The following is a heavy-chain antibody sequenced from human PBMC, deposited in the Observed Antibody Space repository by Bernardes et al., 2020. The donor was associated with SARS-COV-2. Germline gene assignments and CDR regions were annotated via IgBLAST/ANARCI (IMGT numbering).Heavy chain of an antibody. J-gene: IGHJ4*02. CDR1: GFIFSNYG. V-gene: IGHV3-30*03. CDR3: SIGAVAGTESFGF. Sequence: GSLRLSCAGSGFIFSNYGMHWVRQAPGKGLEWVATISYDGSQKKCADSVKGRFTISRDNSKNTLFLQMNSLRTEDTAVHFCSIGAVAGTESFGFWGQGALVTVSS. CDR2: ISYDGSQK. D-gene: IGHD6-19*01.